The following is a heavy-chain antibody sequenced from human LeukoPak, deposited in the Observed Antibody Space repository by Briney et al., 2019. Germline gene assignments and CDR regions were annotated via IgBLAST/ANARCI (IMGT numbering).Heavy chain of an antibody. CDR1: GFTFSSYG. D-gene: IGHD6-19*01. V-gene: IGHV3-30*03. CDR2: VSSDGSIK. J-gene: IGHJ4*02. Sequence: PGGSLRLSCAASGFTFSSYGIHWVRQAPGKGLEWVAVVSSDGSIKYYADSVKGRFTISRDNAKNSLYLQMNSLRDADTAVYFCARENVAVPGGDYWGQGALVTVSS. CDR3: ARENVAVPGGDY.